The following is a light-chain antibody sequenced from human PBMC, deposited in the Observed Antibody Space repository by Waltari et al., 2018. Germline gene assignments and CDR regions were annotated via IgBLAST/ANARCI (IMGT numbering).Light chain of an antibody. CDR1: SSDVGGYNY. V-gene: IGLV2-14*01. CDR3: SSYTSSSVV. Sequence: QSALTQPASVSGSPGQSITISCTGTSSDVGGYNYVSWYQQHPGKAPKLMIYEVSNRPSGFSNRFSGSQSGNTASLTISGLQAEDEADYYCSSYTSSSVVFGGGTKLTVL. CDR2: EVS. J-gene: IGLJ2*01.